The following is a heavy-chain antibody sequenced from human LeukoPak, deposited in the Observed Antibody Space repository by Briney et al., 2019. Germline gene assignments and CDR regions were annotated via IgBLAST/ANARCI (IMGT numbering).Heavy chain of an antibody. Sequence: PGGSLRLSCAASGFTFSNYIMNWVRQAPGKGLEWVSYISSSSSTIYYADSVKGRFTISRDNAKNSLYLQMNSLRDEDTAVYYCARRNYYGSGSLGRPFDYWGQGTLVTVSS. J-gene: IGHJ4*02. CDR3: ARRNYYGSGSLGRPFDY. D-gene: IGHD3-10*01. CDR1: GFTFSNYI. V-gene: IGHV3-48*02. CDR2: ISSSSSTI.